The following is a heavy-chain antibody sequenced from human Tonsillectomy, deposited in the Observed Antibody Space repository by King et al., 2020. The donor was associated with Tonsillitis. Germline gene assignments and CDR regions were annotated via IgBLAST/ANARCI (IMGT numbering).Heavy chain of an antibody. D-gene: IGHD3-3*01. CDR3: AKSEGFTIFGVVIPFFDY. CDR2: ISGSGGST. CDR1: GFTFSSYA. J-gene: IGHJ4*02. V-gene: IGHV3-23*04. Sequence: VQLVASGGGLVQPGGSLRLSCAASGFTFSSYAMSWVRQAPGKGLEWVSAISGSGGSTYYADSVKGRFTISRDNSKNTLYLQMNSLRAEDTAVYYCAKSEGFTIFGVVIPFFDYWGQGTLVTVSS.